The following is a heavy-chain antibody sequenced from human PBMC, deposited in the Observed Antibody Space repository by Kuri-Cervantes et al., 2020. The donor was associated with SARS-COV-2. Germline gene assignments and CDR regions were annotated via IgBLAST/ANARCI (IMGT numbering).Heavy chain of an antibody. V-gene: IGHV1-46*01. D-gene: IGHD2-15*01. Sequence: ASVKVSCKASGYTFTSYYMHWVRQAPGQGLEWMGIINPSGGSTRYAQKFQGRVTMTRDTSTSTVYMELSSLRSEDTAVYYCARGTPTALLGLSDLCFDYWGQGTLVTVSS. J-gene: IGHJ4*02. CDR1: GYTFTSYY. CDR3: ARGTPTALLGLSDLCFDY. CDR2: INPSGGST.